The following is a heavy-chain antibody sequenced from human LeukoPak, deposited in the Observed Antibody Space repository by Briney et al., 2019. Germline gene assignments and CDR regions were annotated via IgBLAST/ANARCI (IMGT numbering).Heavy chain of an antibody. CDR1: GGSTSSYY. D-gene: IGHD3-10*01. CDR2: IYYSGST. V-gene: IGHV4-59*01. J-gene: IGHJ6*02. Sequence: SETLSLTCTVSGGSTSSYYWSWIRQPPGKGLEWIGYIYYSGSTNYNPSLKSRVTISVDTSKNQFSLKLSSVTAADTAVYYCAREFGGGMDVWGQGTTVTVSS. CDR3: AREFGGGMDV.